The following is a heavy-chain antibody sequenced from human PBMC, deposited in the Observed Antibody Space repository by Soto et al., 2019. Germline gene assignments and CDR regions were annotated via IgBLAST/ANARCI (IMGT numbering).Heavy chain of an antibody. D-gene: IGHD5-12*01. CDR2: ISSSGSTI. V-gene: IGHV3-11*01. J-gene: IGHJ6*03. CDR3: ARVSPWGAYSGYDPAYYMDV. CDR1: GFTFSDYY. Sequence: GGSLRLSCAASGFTFSDYYMSWIRQAPGKGLEWVSYISSSGSTIYYADSVKGRFTISRDNAKNSLYLQMNSLRAEDTAVYYCARVSPWGAYSGYDPAYYMDVWGKGTTVTVSS.